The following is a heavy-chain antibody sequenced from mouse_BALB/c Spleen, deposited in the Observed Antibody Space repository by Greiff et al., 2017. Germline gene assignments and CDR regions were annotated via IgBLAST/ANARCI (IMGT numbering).Heavy chain of an antibody. V-gene: IGHV5-6-3*01. CDR2: INSNGGST. D-gene: IGHD2-4*01. Sequence: EVQVVESGGGLVQPGGSLKLSCAASGFTFSSYGMSWVRQTPDKRLELVATINSNGGSTYYPDSVKGRFTISRDNAKNTLYLQMSSLKSEDTAMYYCARDREITDYYAMDYWGQGTSVTVSS. CDR3: ARDREITDYYAMDY. J-gene: IGHJ4*01. CDR1: GFTFSSYG.